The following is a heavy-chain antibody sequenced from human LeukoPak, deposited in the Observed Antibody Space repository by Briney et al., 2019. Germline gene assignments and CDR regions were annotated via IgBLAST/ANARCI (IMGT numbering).Heavy chain of an antibody. Sequence: SETLSLTCAVSGGSISSSNWWSWVRQPPGKGLEWIGEIYHSGSTNYNPSLKSRVAISVDKSKNQFSLKLSSVTAADTAVYYCAREGYCSGGSCYAAFDIWGQGTMVTVSS. CDR1: GGSISSSNW. D-gene: IGHD2-15*01. CDR2: IYHSGST. V-gene: IGHV4-4*02. J-gene: IGHJ3*02. CDR3: AREGYCSGGSCYAAFDI.